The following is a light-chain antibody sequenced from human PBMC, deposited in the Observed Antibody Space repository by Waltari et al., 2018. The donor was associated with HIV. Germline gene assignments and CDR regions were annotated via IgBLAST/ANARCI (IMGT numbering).Light chain of an antibody. CDR2: DVS. CDR1: RSDVGGYNY. Sequence: QSALTQPASVSGPPGQSITLSCTGTRSDVGGYNYVSWYQQHPGKAPKLMIYDVSNRPSGVSNRFSGSKSGNTASLTISGLQAEDEADYYCSSYTSSSTPYVFGTGTKVTVL. V-gene: IGLV2-14*03. J-gene: IGLJ1*01. CDR3: SSYTSSSTPYV.